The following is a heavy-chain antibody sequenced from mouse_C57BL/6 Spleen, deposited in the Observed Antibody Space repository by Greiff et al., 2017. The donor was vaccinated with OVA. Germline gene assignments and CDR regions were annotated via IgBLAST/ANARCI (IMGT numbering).Heavy chain of an antibody. D-gene: IGHD4-1*01. CDR3: ARNWDAGY. CDR2: INPNNGGT. J-gene: IGHJ2*01. Sequence: EVQLQQSGPELVKPGASVKISCKASGYTFTDYYMNWVKQSHGKSLEWIGYINPNNGGTSYNQKFKGKATLTVDKSSSTAYMELRSLTSEDSAVYYCARNWDAGYWGQGTTLTVSS. CDR1: GYTFTDYY. V-gene: IGHV1-26*01.